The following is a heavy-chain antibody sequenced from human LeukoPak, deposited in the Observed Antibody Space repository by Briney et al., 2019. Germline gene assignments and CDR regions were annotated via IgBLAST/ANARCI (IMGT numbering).Heavy chain of an antibody. J-gene: IGHJ4*02. V-gene: IGHV3-23*01. CDR2: ITGSGGFT. Sequence: GGSLRLSCAASGFTFSSDVMGWVRQAPGKGLEWVSSITGSGGFTNYAASVKGRFTISRDNSKNTLYLQMNSLRAEDTAVYYCAKDYRWGQGILATVSS. D-gene: IGHD3-16*02. CDR1: GFTFSSDV. CDR3: AKDYR.